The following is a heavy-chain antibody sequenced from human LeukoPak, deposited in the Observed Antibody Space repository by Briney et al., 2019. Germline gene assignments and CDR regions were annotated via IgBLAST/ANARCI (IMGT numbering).Heavy chain of an antibody. V-gene: IGHV3-48*01. Sequence: GGSLRLSCAASGFTFSSYSMNWVRQAPGKGLEWVSYISSSSSTIYYADSVKGRFTISRDNAKNSLYLQMNSLRAEDMAVYYCATSGYSYRYYYMDVWGKGTTVTVSS. D-gene: IGHD5-18*01. CDR1: GFTFSSYS. CDR2: ISSSSSTI. CDR3: ATSGYSYRYYYMDV. J-gene: IGHJ6*03.